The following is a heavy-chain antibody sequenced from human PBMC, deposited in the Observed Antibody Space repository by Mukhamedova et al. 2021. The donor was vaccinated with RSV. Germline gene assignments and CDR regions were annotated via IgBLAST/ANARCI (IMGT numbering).Heavy chain of an antibody. CDR3: ARDLRGFSHLDY. D-gene: IGHD2-15*01. V-gene: IGHV3-21*06. J-gene: IGHJ4*02. Sequence: AEYMGGRFTISRDNAKTSLYLQMNSLRADDTAVYYCARDLRGFSHLDYWGQGTLVTVSS.